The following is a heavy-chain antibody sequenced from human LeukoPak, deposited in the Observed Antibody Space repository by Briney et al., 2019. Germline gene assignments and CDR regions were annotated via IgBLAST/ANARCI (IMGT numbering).Heavy chain of an antibody. J-gene: IGHJ4*02. CDR1: GFSFSSFW. D-gene: IGHD5-24*01. CDR3: ARGSGWLVHY. CDR2: IKQDGSEK. Sequence: PGGSLRLSCAVSGFSFSSFWTNWVRQAPGKGLEWVANIKQDGSEKYYVDSVKGRFTISRDNAKKSIYLEMNSLRAEDTAVYYCARGSGWLVHYWGQGTLVTVSS. V-gene: IGHV3-7*01.